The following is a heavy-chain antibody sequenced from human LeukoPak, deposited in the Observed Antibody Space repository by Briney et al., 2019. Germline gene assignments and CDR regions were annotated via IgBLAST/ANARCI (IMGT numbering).Heavy chain of an antibody. CDR3: ARDGVRWELSSAFDI. V-gene: IGHV1-18*01. D-gene: IGHD3-16*02. CDR2: ISTYNGNT. Sequence: GASVKVSCKASGYTFTRNGISWVRQAPGQGLEWMAWISTYNGNTNYALNLQGRVTVTTDTSTSTAYMELRSLRYDDTAVYYCARDGVRWELSSAFDIWGQGTLASVSS. J-gene: IGHJ3*02. CDR1: GYTFTRNG.